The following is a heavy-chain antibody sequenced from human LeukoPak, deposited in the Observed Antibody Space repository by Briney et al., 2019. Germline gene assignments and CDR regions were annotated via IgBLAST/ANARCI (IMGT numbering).Heavy chain of an antibody. CDR2: INHSGTT. D-gene: IGHD3/OR15-3a*01. Sequence: SSETLSLTCVVYGGSFSGYYWSWIRQPPGKGLEWIGEINHSGTTNYNPSLKSRVTISVDTSKNQCSLKLTSVTAADTAVYYCARGGLANYFDYWGQGTLVPVSS. V-gene: IGHV4-34*01. CDR1: GGSFSGYY. CDR3: ARGGLANYFDY. J-gene: IGHJ4*02.